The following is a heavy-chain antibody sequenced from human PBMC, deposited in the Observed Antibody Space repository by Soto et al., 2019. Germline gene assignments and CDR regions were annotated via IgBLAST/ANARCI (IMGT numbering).Heavy chain of an antibody. D-gene: IGHD2-2*03. J-gene: IGHJ3*02. CDR1: GGSISSGGYY. CDR3: ARVDIVVVPAAKRPQHAFDI. V-gene: IGHV4-31*03. Sequence: SETLSLTCTVSGGSISSGGYYWSWIRQHPGKGLEWIGYIYYSGSTYYNPSLKSRVTISVDTSKNQFSLKLSSVTAADTAVYYCARVDIVVVPAAKRPQHAFDIWGQGTMVTVSS. CDR2: IYYSGST.